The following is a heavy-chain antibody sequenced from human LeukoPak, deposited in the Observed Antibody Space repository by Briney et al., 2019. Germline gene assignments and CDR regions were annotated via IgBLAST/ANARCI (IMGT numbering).Heavy chain of an antibody. D-gene: IGHD3-10*01. V-gene: IGHV1-2*02. Sequence: ASVKVSCTASGYSFADYYIHWVRQAPGQGLEWMGWIKPNSGGTRSAQKFQGRVTMTRDTSISTAYMELSSLRYDDTAVYYCATNILVRDIINWFDSWGQGTLVTVSS. CDR2: IKPNSGGT. CDR3: ATNILVRDIINWFDS. CDR1: GYSFADYY. J-gene: IGHJ5*01.